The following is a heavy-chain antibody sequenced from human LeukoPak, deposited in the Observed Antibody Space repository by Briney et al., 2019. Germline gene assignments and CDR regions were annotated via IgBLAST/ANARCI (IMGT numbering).Heavy chain of an antibody. CDR2: MSSSSGLI. CDR1: GFTFDDYG. V-gene: IGHV3-21*01. D-gene: IGHD1-26*01. J-gene: IGHJ4*02. Sequence: GGSLRLSCAASGFTFDDYGMSWVRQAPGKGLEWVSSMSSSSGLIYYGDSVKGRFTVSRDNAKRSLYLQMNNLRADDTAVYYCAREFDGSASGAGYWGQGTLVTVSS. CDR3: AREFDGSASGAGY.